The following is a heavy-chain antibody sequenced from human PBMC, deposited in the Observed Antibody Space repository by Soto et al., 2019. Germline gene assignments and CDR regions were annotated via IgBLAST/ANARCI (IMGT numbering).Heavy chain of an antibody. CDR3: ARGRIAGAATDFYYYGMDV. V-gene: IGHV1-69*12. Sequence: QVQLVQSGAEVKKPGSSVKVSCKASGGTFSTYVISWVRQAPGQGLEWMGGIIPVFATTNYAQKFQGRVTISADESTRTGYMELNILISEDTAVYYCARGRIAGAATDFYYYGMDVWGQGTSVTVSS. CDR2: IIPVFATT. J-gene: IGHJ6*02. D-gene: IGHD1-26*01. CDR1: GGTFSTYV.